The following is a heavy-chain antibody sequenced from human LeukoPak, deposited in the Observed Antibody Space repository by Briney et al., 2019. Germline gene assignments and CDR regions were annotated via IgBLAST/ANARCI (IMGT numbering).Heavy chain of an antibody. Sequence: SETLSLTCAVYGGSFSGYYWSWIRQPPGKGLEWIGSIYYSGRTYYNPSLKSRVTISVDTSKKQFSLKLSSVTAADTAVYYCARGRPDGSGSYYKFDPWGQGTLVTVSS. D-gene: IGHD3-10*01. V-gene: IGHV4-34*01. J-gene: IGHJ5*02. CDR1: GGSFSGYY. CDR2: IYYSGRT. CDR3: ARGRPDGSGSYYKFDP.